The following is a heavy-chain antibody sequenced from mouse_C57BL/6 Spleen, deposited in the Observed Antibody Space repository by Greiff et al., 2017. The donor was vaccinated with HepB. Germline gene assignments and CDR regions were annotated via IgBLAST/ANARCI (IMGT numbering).Heavy chain of an antibody. D-gene: IGHD1-1*02. Sequence: DVMLVESGGGLVKPGGSLKLSCAASGFTFSDYGMHWVRQAPEKGLEWVAYISSGSSTIYYADTVKGRFTISRDNAKNTLFLQMTSLRSEDTAMYYCARRVAHYFDYWGQGTTLTVSS. J-gene: IGHJ2*01. V-gene: IGHV5-17*01. CDR1: GFTFSDYG. CDR3: ARRVAHYFDY. CDR2: ISSGSSTI.